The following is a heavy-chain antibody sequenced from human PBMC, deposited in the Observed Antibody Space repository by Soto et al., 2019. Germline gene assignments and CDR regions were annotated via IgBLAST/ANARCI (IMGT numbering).Heavy chain of an antibody. D-gene: IGHD6-19*01. CDR2: IYYSGST. CDR3: ARRAGSGWYFDY. V-gene: IGHV4-59*08. Sequence: WIIKKTGKGLEWIGYIYYSGSTNYNPSLKSRVTISVDTSKNQFSLKLRSVTAADTAVYYCARRAGSGWYFDYWGQGTLVTVSS. J-gene: IGHJ4*02.